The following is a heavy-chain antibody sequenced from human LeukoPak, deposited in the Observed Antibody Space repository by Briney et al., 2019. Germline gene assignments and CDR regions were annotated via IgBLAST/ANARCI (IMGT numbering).Heavy chain of an antibody. CDR2: INTDGSST. CDR1: GFTFSTSW. J-gene: IGHJ3*01. CDR3: ARDFLHLGG. V-gene: IGHV3-74*01. D-gene: IGHD3-16*01. Sequence: PGGSLRLSCAASGFTFSTSWMHWVRQAQGKGLVWVSRINTDGSSTSYVDSVKGRFTISRDNTKNTLYLQINSPRAEDTAVDYCARDFLHLGGWGQGTMVTVSS.